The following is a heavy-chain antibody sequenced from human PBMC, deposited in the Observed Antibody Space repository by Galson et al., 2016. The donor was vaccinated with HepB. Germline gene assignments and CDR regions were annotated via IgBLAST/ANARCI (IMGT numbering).Heavy chain of an antibody. CDR2: ISSSSSPI. V-gene: IGHV3-48*02. J-gene: IGHJ4*02. CDR1: GFTFSSYS. D-gene: IGHD3-3*01. Sequence: SLRLSCAASGFTFSSYSMNWVRQAPGKGLEWVSYISSSSSPIYYADSVKGRFTISRDNAKNLLYLQMNSLRDEDTAVYYCARAPPPKSGYYITFDYWGQGTLVTVSS. CDR3: ARAPPPKSGYYITFDY.